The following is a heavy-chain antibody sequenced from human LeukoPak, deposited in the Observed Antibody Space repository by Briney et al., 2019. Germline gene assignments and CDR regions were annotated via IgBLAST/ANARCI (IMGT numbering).Heavy chain of an antibody. CDR1: GFTFDDYA. J-gene: IGHJ4*02. Sequence: SLRLSCAASGFTFDDYAMHWVRQAPGKGLEWVSGISWNSGSIGYADSVKGRFTISRDNAKNSLYLQMNSLRAEDTALYYCAKDTYYDILTGYPEYWGQGTLVTVSS. D-gene: IGHD3-9*01. CDR2: ISWNSGSI. V-gene: IGHV3-9*01. CDR3: AKDTYYDILTGYPEY.